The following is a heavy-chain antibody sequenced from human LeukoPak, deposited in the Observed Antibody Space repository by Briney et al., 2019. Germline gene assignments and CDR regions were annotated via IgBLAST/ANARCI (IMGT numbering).Heavy chain of an antibody. V-gene: IGHV4-61*02. Sequence: SETLSLTCTVSGGSISSGSYYWSWIRQPAGKGLEWIGRIYTSGSTNYNPSLKSRVTISVDTSKNQFSLKLSSVTAADTAVYYCARAGGKLSVVVPAAILDWGQGTLVTVSS. CDR2: IYTSGST. D-gene: IGHD2-2*01. J-gene: IGHJ4*02. CDR3: ARAGGKLSVVVPAAILD. CDR1: GGSISSGSYY.